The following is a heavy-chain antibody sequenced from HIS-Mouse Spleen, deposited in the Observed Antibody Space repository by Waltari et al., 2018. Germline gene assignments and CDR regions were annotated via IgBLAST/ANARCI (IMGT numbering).Heavy chain of an antibody. Sequence: QLQLQESGPGLVKPSETLSLTCTVSAGSISSSSSYWGWIRHPPGKGLEWIGSIYYSGSTYYNPSLKSRVTISVDTSKNQFSLKLSSVTAADTAVYYCAREIPYSSSWYDWYFDLWGRGTLVTVSS. CDR2: IYYSGST. CDR1: AGSISSSSSY. V-gene: IGHV4-39*07. CDR3: AREIPYSSSWYDWYFDL. D-gene: IGHD6-13*01. J-gene: IGHJ2*01.